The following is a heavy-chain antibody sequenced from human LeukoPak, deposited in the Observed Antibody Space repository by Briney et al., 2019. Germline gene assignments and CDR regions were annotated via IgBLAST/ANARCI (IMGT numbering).Heavy chain of an antibody. V-gene: IGHV3-74*01. CDR3: ARFAAGGSYYYYMDV. CDR1: RFTFSVHW. CDR2: INPDESDK. D-gene: IGHD6-25*01. J-gene: IGHJ6*03. Sequence: GGSLRLSCAASRFTFSVHWMHWVRQAPGKGLEWVSRINPDESDKAYADSVKGRFTISRDNAKNSLYLQMNSLRADDTAVYYCARFAAGGSYYYYMDVWGKGTTVTVSS.